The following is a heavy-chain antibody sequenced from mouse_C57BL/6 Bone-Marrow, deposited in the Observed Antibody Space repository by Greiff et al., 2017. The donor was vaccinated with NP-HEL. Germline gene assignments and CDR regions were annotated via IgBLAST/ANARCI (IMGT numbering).Heavy chain of an antibody. D-gene: IGHD1-1*01. V-gene: IGHV5-17*01. J-gene: IGHJ4*01. CDR2: ISSGSSTI. CDR1: GFTFSDYG. CDR3: ARTTTVVATPYYYAMDY. Sequence: EVMLVESGGGLVKPGGSLKLSCAASGFTFSDYGMHWVRQAPEKGLEWVAYISSGSSTIYYADTVKGRFTISRDNAKNTLFLQMTSLRSEDTAMYYCARTTTVVATPYYYAMDYWGQGTSVTVSS.